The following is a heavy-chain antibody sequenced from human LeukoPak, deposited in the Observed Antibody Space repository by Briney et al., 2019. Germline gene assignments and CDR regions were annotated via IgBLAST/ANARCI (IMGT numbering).Heavy chain of an antibody. CDR3: ASTGGLVVVAAMDP. Sequence: GASVKVSCKASGGTFSSYAISWVRQAPGQGLEWMGRIIPIFGIANYAQKSQGRVTITADKSTSTAYMELSSLRSEDTAVYYCASTGGLVVVAAMDPWGQGTLVTVSS. J-gene: IGHJ5*02. CDR1: GGTFSSYA. CDR2: IIPIFGIA. D-gene: IGHD2-15*01. V-gene: IGHV1-69*04.